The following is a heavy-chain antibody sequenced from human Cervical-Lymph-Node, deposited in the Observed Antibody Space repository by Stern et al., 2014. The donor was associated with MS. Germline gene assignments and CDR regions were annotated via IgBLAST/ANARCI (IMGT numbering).Heavy chain of an antibody. CDR2: IIPLFGTT. V-gene: IGHV1-69*06. CDR1: GGTFANYT. Sequence: VQLVESGAEVKKPGSSGKVSCKASGGTFANYTISWVRQAPGLGLEWMGEIIPLFGTTTYAQNFQGRVTITADTTTTTAYMELSILRSEDTAVYYCARYSGWGQGTLVIVSS. J-gene: IGHJ4*02. D-gene: IGHD2-21*01. CDR3: ARYSG.